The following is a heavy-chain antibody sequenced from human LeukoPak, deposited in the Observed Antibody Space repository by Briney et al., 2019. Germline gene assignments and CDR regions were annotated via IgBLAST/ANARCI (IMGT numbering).Heavy chain of an antibody. CDR1: GGFLSSYY. Sequence: SETLSLTCTVSGGFLSSYYWSWIRQTPGKGLEWIGYIFYSGTANYNPSLKSRVTMSVDTSKNQFSLKLSSVTAADTAVYYCARGRARDSSGYPNYWGQGTLVTVSS. CDR3: ARGRARDSSGYPNY. CDR2: IFYSGTA. V-gene: IGHV4-59*01. J-gene: IGHJ4*02. D-gene: IGHD3-22*01.